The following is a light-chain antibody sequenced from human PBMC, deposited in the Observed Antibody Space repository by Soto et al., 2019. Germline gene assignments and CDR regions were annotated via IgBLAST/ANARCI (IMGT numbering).Light chain of an antibody. Sequence: DIQMTQSPSSVSASVGDRVTITCRASQGIRSWLAWYQQRPGKAPKLLISAASSLQSAVPSRFSGSGSGTDFTLTISSLQPDDFATYYCQQPDTFPATFGEGTKVEIK. J-gene: IGKJ4*01. CDR3: QQPDTFPAT. CDR1: QGIRSW. CDR2: AAS. V-gene: IGKV1D-12*01.